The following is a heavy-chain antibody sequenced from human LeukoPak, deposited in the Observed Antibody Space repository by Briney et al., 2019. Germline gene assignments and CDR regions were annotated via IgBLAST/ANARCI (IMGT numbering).Heavy chain of an antibody. Sequence: EGSLRLSCAASGFTFSSYGMHWVRQAPGKGLEWVAVIWYDGSNKYYADSVKGRFTISRDNSKNTLYLQMNSLRAEDTAVYYCASSIVGATSFYYGMDVWGQGTTVTVSS. J-gene: IGHJ6*02. CDR2: IWYDGSNK. D-gene: IGHD1-26*01. V-gene: IGHV3-33*01. CDR3: ASSIVGATSFYYGMDV. CDR1: GFTFSSYG.